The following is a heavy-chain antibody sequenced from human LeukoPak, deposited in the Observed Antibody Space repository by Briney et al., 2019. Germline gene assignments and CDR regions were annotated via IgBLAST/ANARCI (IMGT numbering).Heavy chain of an antibody. CDR3: ARGQVPAARGYSWFYP. CDR2: INARGDT. CDR1: GWSFNDYY. D-gene: IGHD2-2*01. J-gene: IGHJ5*02. Sequence: PSETLSLTCAVYGWSFNDYYWNWIRQPPGKGLEWIGEINARGDTNFNPSFKSRVTISVDTSKTHFSLRLTSMIAADSAFYYCARGQVPAARGYSWFYPWGQGTLVTVSS. V-gene: IGHV4-34*01.